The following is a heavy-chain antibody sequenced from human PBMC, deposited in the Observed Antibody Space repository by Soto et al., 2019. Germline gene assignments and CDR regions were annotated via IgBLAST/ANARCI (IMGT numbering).Heavy chain of an antibody. D-gene: IGHD6-19*01. J-gene: IGHJ5*02. Sequence: SETLSLTCTVSGGSISSYYWSWLRQPPGKGPEWIGYMYYSGSTNYNPSLKSRVTMSVDTSKNQFSLKLSSVTAADTAVYYCARIVWLTAAYWFAPWGQGTLVTVSS. CDR3: ARIVWLTAAYWFAP. CDR2: MYYSGST. V-gene: IGHV4-59*08. CDR1: GGSISSYY.